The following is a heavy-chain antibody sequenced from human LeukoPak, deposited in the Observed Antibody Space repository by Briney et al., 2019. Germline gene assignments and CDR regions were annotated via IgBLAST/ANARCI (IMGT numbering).Heavy chain of an antibody. V-gene: IGHV4-31*03. D-gene: IGHD5-18*01. CDR2: IYYSGST. Sequence: SETLSLTCTVSGGSISSGGYYWSWIRQHPGKGLEWIGYIYYSGSTYYNPSLKSRVTISVDTSKNQFSLKLSSVTAADTAVYYCARVSGGYSYVSPVGYFDYGAKETRVPVP. CDR3: ARVSGGYSYVSPVGYFDY. CDR1: GGSISSGGYY. J-gene: IGHJ4*02.